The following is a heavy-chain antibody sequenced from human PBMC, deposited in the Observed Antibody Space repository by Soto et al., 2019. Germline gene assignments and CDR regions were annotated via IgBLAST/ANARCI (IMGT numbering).Heavy chain of an antibody. CDR3: ARGTTYCTTTSCSPSYSSGIEV. CDR2: IKEDGSEK. D-gene: IGHD2-2*01. V-gene: IGHV3-7*05. J-gene: IGHJ6*02. Sequence: EVQLVGSGGGLVQPGGSLTLSCEASGFSLSNYWMKWVRQAPGKGLEWVANIKEDGSEKYYVDSVKGRFTISRDNAKNAVYLQMNSPRAEDTAMYYCARGTTYCTTTSCSPSYSSGIEVWGQGTTVTVSS. CDR1: GFSLSNYW.